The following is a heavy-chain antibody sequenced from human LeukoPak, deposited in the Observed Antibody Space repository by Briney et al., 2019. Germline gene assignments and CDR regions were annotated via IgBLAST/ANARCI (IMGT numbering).Heavy chain of an antibody. CDR3: AKVRSTSYDAFDI. CDR2: IWSDGSNE. J-gene: IGHJ3*02. V-gene: IGHV3-30*02. D-gene: IGHD2-2*01. Sequence: SGGSLRLSCATSGFTFSGYGMHWVRQAPGKGLEWVTVIWSDGSNEYYADSVKGRFTISRDNSKNTLYLQMNSLRAEDTAVYYCAKVRSTSYDAFDIWGQGTMVTVSS. CDR1: GFTFSGYG.